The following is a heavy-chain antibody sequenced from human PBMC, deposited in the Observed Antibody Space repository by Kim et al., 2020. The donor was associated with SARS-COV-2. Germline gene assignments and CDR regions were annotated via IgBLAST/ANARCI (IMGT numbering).Heavy chain of an antibody. Sequence: ARQAPGQGIEWMGWINPNSGATNYAQEFQGRVTMSRDTSISTAYMDLSRLTSDDTAIYYCASMGYCSGDRCYGSNEYFQHWGQGALVTVSS. D-gene: IGHD2-15*01. CDR2: INPNSGAT. J-gene: IGHJ1*01. V-gene: IGHV1-2*02. CDR3: ASMGYCSGDRCYGSNEYFQH.